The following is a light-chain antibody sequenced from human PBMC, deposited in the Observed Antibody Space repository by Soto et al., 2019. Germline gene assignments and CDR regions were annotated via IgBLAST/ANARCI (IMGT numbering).Light chain of an antibody. J-gene: IGKJ1*01. CDR1: QSILRN. CDR3: QHYYNWPRT. V-gene: IGKV3-15*01. CDR2: GAS. Sequence: EIVMTQSPATLSLSPGERATLSCRAPQSILRNLAWYQHKPGQPPRLLIYGASTRATGIPGRFSGSGSGTEFTLTISSLQSEDFAVYYCQHYYNWPRTFGQGTKVDIK.